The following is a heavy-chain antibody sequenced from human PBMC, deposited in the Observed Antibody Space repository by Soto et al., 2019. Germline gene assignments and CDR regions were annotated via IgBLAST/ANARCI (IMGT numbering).Heavy chain of an antibody. D-gene: IGHD2-2*02. J-gene: IGHJ3*01. CDR1: VQAFSVYI. CDR3: AMLYGRTVSAF. V-gene: IGHV3-30-3*01. Sequence: LNLDWTTSVQAFSVYISYCLRKTNNKGLEWVAVISYDGNNKYYADSVKGRFTISRDNSKNTLYLQMNSLRADDTAVYYCAMLYGRTVSAFWGNGTMVTV. CDR2: ISYDGNNK.